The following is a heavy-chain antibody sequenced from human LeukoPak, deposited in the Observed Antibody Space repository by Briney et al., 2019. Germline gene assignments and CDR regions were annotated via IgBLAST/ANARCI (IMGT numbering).Heavy chain of an antibody. V-gene: IGHV3-30*02. CDR1: GFTFSSYG. J-gene: IGHJ4*02. CDR3: AKDVYSSSWYVLDY. CDR2: IRYDGSNK. Sequence: GGSLRLSCAASGFTFSSYGMHWVRQAPGKGLEWVAFIRYDGSNKYYADSVKGRFTISRDNSKNTLYLQMNSLRAEDTAVCYCAKDVYSSSWYVLDYWGQGTLVTVSS. D-gene: IGHD6-13*01.